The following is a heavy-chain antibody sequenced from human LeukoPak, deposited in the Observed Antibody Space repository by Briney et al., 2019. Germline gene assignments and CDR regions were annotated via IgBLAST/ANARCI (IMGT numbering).Heavy chain of an antibody. CDR2: IYYSGST. CDR1: GGSISSGGYY. CDR3: ARALIELYNWFDP. V-gene: IGHV4-31*03. J-gene: IGHJ5*02. D-gene: IGHD3-16*02. Sequence: SETLSLTCTVSGGSISSGGYYWSWIRQHPGKGLEWIGYIYYSGSTYYNPSLKSRVTISVDTSKNQFSLKLSSVTAADTAVYYCARALIELYNWFDPWGQGTLVTVSS.